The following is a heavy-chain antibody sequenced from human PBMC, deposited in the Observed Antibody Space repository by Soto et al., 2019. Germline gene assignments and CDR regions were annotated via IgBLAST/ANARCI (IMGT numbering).Heavy chain of an antibody. CDR2: IYYSGST. Sequence: SETLSLTCTVSGGSIGSYYWNWIRQPPGKGLEWIGYIYYSGSTNYNPSLKSRVTISVDTSKNQFSLKLSSVTAADTAVYYCARDGGLYYGMDVWGQGXTVTV. D-gene: IGHD3-16*02. CDR1: GGSIGSYY. CDR3: ARDGGLYYGMDV. J-gene: IGHJ6*02. V-gene: IGHV4-59*01.